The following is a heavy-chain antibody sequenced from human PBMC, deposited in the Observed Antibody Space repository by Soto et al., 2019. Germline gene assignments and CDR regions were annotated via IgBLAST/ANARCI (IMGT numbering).Heavy chain of an antibody. J-gene: IGHJ5*02. Sequence: PSETLSLACTVSGGSISSGGYYWSWIRQHPGKGLEWIGYIYYSGSTYYNPSLKSRVTISVDTSKNQFSLKLSSVTAADTAVYYCARAAHYSSPFRWFDPWGQGTLVTV. D-gene: IGHD6-13*01. CDR1: GGSISSGGYY. CDR2: IYYSGST. CDR3: ARAAHYSSPFRWFDP. V-gene: IGHV4-31*03.